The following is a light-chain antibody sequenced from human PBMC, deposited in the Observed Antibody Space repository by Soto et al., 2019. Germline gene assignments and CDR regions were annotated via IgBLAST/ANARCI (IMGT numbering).Light chain of an antibody. V-gene: IGKV3-20*01. Sequence: EIEVTQSPATLSVSPGERATLSCRASQSVNTSYLAWYQQKPGQAPRLLIYGASSRATGIPDRFSGSGSGRDFALTVSSLEPEDFAVYYGQQYGSSPTLGQGTKVDIK. J-gene: IGKJ1*01. CDR2: GAS. CDR3: QQYGSSPT. CDR1: QSVNTSY.